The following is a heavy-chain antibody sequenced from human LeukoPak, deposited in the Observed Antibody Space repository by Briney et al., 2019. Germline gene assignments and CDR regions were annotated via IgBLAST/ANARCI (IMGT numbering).Heavy chain of an antibody. D-gene: IGHD3-22*01. Sequence: PGGSLRLSCAASGFTFSTYAMSWVRQAPGKGLEWVSGISGSGGSTFYADSVKVRFTISRDNSKNTLYLQMNSLRAEDTAVYYCAKDRAYYSDSSGYYLVRAYDYWGQGTLVTVSS. CDR3: AKDRAYYSDSSGYYLVRAYDY. CDR1: GFTFSTYA. CDR2: ISGSGGST. J-gene: IGHJ4*02. V-gene: IGHV3-23*01.